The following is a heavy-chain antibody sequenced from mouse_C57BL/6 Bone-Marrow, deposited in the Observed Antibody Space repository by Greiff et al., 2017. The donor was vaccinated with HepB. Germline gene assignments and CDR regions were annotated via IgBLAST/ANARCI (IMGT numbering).Heavy chain of an antibody. CDR1: GYTFTDYY. Sequence: EVQLQQSGPELVKPGASVKISCKASGYTFTDYYMNWVKQSHGKSLEWIGDINPNNGGTSYNQKFKGKATLTVVKSSSTAYMELRSLTSEDSAVYYCARGGHYYAMDYWGQGTSVTVSS. V-gene: IGHV1-26*01. D-gene: IGHD3-3*01. J-gene: IGHJ4*01. CDR2: INPNNGGT. CDR3: ARGGHYYAMDY.